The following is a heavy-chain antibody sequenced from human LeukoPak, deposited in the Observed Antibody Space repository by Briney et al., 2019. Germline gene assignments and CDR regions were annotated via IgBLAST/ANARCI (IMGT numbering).Heavy chain of an antibody. CDR3: AKHSRWVLFDV. CDR1: GVTFTTYG. D-gene: IGHD2-2*03. CDR2: IGGSGTRT. J-gene: IGHJ4*02. Sequence: GRTLRLSCSASGVTFTTYGMNWVRQAPGKGLEWFSGIGGSGTRTYYADSVKGRFTISRDSSKNTLYLQMNSLRDEDTAVYYCAKHSRWVLFDVWGQGTGVIVSS. V-gene: IGHV3-23*01.